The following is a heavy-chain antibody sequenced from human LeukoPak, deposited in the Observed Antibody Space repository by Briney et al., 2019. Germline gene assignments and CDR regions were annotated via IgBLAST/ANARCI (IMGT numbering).Heavy chain of an antibody. CDR2: IRYDGSYE. D-gene: IGHD5-24*01. CDR3: AKDGGLHLYYYYNYMDI. V-gene: IGHV3-30*02. J-gene: IGHJ6*03. Sequence: GGSLRLSCAACGFTFNSYGMHWVRQAPGKGLEWVAFIRYDGSYEYYADSVKGRFTISRDNSKTTLYLQMNSLRSEDTAVYYCAKDGGLHLYYYYNYMDIWGKGTTVTVSS. CDR1: GFTFNSYG.